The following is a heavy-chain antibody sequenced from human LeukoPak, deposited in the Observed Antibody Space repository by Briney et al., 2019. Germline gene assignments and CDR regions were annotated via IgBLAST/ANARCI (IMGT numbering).Heavy chain of an antibody. J-gene: IGHJ4*02. D-gene: IGHD2-21*01. V-gene: IGHV3-23*01. Sequence: PGGSLRLSCAASGFTFSSYSMNWVRQAPGKGLEWVSAISGSGVRTYYADSVKGRFTISRDNSKNTLYLQMNSLRAEDTAVYYCAKDRSIVVVVAITPIDYWGQGTLVTVSS. CDR3: AKDRSIVVVVAITPIDY. CDR1: GFTFSSYS. CDR2: ISGSGVRT.